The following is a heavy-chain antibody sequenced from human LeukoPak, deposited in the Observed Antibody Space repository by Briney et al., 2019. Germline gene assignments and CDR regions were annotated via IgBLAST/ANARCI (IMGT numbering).Heavy chain of an antibody. CDR2: INPNGGGT. CDR3: AREGYCTGGSCLDV. V-gene: IGHV1-2*02. Sequence: ASVKVSCKASEYTFTGYYMHWVRQAPGQGLEWLGWINPNGGGTNYAQKFQGRVTMTRDTSISTAYMELSRLTSDDTAVYYCAREGYCTGGSCLDVWGQGTTVTVSS. J-gene: IGHJ6*02. CDR1: EYTFTGYY. D-gene: IGHD2-15*01.